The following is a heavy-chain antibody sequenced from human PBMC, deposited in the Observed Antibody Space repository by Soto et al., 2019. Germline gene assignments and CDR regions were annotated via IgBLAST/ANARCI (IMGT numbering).Heavy chain of an antibody. CDR3: ARDGPHGGPEFDY. CDR2: INPSGGST. V-gene: IGHV1-46*01. D-gene: IGHD2-15*01. Sequence: SVEVSCKASGYTFTSYYMHWVRQAPGQGLEWMGIINPSGGSTSYAQKFQGRVTMTRDTSTSTVYMELSSLRSEDTAVYYCARDGPHGGPEFDYWGQGTLVTVSS. CDR1: GYTFTSYY. J-gene: IGHJ4*02.